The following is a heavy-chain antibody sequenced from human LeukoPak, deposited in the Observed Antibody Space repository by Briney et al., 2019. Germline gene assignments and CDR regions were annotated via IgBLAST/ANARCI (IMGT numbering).Heavy chain of an antibody. CDR2: IRYGGSNK. CDR1: GFTFSSYG. J-gene: IGHJ4*02. D-gene: IGHD2-15*01. Sequence: PGGSLRLSCAASGFTFSSYGMHWVREAPGKGGEGVAFIRYGGSNKYYADSVKSRFTISRDTSKNTLYLQMNSLRAEDTAVYYCAKSARRYCSGGSCYYFDYWGQGTLVTVSS. V-gene: IGHV3-30*02. CDR3: AKSARRYCSGGSCYYFDY.